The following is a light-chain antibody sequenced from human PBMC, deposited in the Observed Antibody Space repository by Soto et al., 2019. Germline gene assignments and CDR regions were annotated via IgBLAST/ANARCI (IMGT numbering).Light chain of an antibody. Sequence: EIVMTQSPATLSVSPGERATLSCRASQSVSSNLAWYQQKPGQAPRLLIYGASTRATGIPARFSGSGSGTEFTLTISSLQPEDFAVYYCQQYNNWPFLFAFGQGTKLEIK. V-gene: IGKV3-15*01. J-gene: IGKJ2*01. CDR2: GAS. CDR1: QSVSSN. CDR3: QQYNNWPFLFA.